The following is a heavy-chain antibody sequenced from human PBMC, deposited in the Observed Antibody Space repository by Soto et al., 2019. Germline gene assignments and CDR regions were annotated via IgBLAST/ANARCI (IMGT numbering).Heavy chain of an antibody. CDR1: GFTFSNAW. J-gene: IGHJ4*02. D-gene: IGHD6-6*01. Sequence: GGSLRLSCAASGFTFSNAWMSWVRQAPGKGLEWVGRIKSKTDGGTTDYAAPVKGRFTISRDDSKNTLYLQMNSLKTEDTAVYYCTLQLVQGWFDYWGQGTLVTVSS. CDR3: TLQLVQGWFDY. CDR2: IKSKTDGGTT. V-gene: IGHV3-15*01.